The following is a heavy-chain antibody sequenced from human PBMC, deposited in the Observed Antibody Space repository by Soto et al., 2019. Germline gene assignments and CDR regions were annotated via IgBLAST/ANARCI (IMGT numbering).Heavy chain of an antibody. J-gene: IGHJ4*02. V-gene: IGHV3-23*01. D-gene: IGHD3-22*01. CDR2: IGSSGTTT. CDR1: GFTFSNYD. CDR3: ARGDYDSSGYPFDY. Sequence: EVQLLESGGGLVEPGGSLRLSCATSGFTFSNYDMSWVRQAPGKGLEWVSSIGSSGTTTYYADSVKGRFTISRGNSKNTLYLQMNSLRVEDTAVYYCARGDYDSSGYPFDYWGQGTLVTVSS.